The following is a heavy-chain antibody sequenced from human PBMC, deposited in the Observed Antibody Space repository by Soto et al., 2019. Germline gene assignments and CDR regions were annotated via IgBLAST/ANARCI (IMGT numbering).Heavy chain of an antibody. D-gene: IGHD6-19*01. CDR1: GFTFSSYA. V-gene: IGHV3-23*01. Sequence: EVQLFESGGGLVQPGGSLRLSCAASGFTFSSYAMTWVRQAPGKGLEWVSTISRSGDSTYYRDSVKGRFTISRDNSKNTVYLQMNSLRAEDPAGYYCAKTDKFNPQSSGWANRFDYWGQGTLVTVSS. CDR2: ISRSGDST. J-gene: IGHJ4*02. CDR3: AKTDKFNPQSSGWANRFDY.